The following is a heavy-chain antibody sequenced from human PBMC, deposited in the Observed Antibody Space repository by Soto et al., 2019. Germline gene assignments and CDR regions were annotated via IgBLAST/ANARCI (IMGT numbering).Heavy chain of an antibody. CDR3: AKILRLSGWYGMDV. V-gene: IGHV3-30*18. J-gene: IGHJ6*02. CDR1: GFTFSSYG. CDR2: ISYDGSNK. Sequence: GGSLRLSCAASGFTFSSYGMHWVRQAPGKGLEWVAVISYDGSNKYYADSVKGRFTISRDNSKNTLYLQMNSLRAEDTAVYYCAKILRLSGWYGMDVWGQGTTVTVSS. D-gene: IGHD6-19*01.